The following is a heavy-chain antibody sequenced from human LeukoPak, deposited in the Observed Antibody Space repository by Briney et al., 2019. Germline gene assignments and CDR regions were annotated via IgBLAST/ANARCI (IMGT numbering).Heavy chain of an antibody. V-gene: IGHV4-59*01. D-gene: IGHD2-2*01. Sequence: SKTLSLTCTVSGGSISSYYWSWIRQPPGKGLEWIGYIYYSGSTNYNPSLKSRVTISVDTSKNQFSLKLSSVTAADTAVYYCARGGSSTSWTPDYWGQGTLVTVSS. CDR2: IYYSGST. J-gene: IGHJ4*02. CDR3: ARGGSSTSWTPDY. CDR1: GGSISSYY.